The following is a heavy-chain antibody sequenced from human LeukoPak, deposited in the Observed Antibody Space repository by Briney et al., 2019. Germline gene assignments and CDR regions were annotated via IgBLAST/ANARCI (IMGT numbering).Heavy chain of an antibody. J-gene: IGHJ6*03. CDR1: GFTFSSYA. V-gene: IGHV3-23*01. Sequence: PGGSLRLSCAASGFTFSSYAMSWVRQATGKGVEWVSAISGSGGSTYYADSVKGRFTISRDNSKNTLYLQMNSLRAEDTAVYYCAKDPAMIIYYYYMDVWGKGTTVTVSS. CDR3: AKDPAMIIYYYYMDV. D-gene: IGHD2-2*01. CDR2: ISGSGGST.